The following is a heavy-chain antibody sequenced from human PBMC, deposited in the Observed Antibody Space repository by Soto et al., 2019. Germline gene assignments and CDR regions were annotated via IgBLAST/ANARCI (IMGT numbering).Heavy chain of an antibody. CDR3: ARGIAAAVNPLAI. CDR1: GYTFTGYY. D-gene: IGHD6-13*01. J-gene: IGHJ3*02. Sequence: ASVKVSCKASGYTFTGYYMHWVRQAPGQGLEWMGWINPNSGGTNYAQKFQGWVTMTRDTSISTAYMELSRLRSDDTVVYYCARGIAAAVNPLAIWGQGTMVTVSS. CDR2: INPNSGGT. V-gene: IGHV1-2*04.